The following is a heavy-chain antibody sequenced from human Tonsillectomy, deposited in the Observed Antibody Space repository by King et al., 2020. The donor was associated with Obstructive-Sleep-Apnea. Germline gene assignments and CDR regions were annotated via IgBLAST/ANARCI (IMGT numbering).Heavy chain of an antibody. CDR1: GGSFSGYY. V-gene: IGHV4-34*01. CDR2: INHSGST. J-gene: IGHJ6*02. Sequence: VQLQQWGAGLLKPSETLSLTCAVYGGSFSGYYWSWIRQPPGKGLDWIGEINHSGSTNYNPSLKSRVTISVDTSKNQFSLKLNSVTAADTAVYYCARGAPWYYYGMDVWGQGTTVTVSS. CDR3: ARGAPWYYYGMDV.